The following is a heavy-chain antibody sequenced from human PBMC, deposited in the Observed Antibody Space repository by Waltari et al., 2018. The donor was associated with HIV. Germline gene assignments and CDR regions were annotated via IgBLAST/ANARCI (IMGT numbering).Heavy chain of an antibody. CDR2: FDPEDGET. CDR1: GYTLTELS. Sequence: QVQLVQSGAEVKKPGASVKVSCKVSGYTLTELSRHWVRQAPGKGLEWRGGFDPEDGETIYAQKFQGRVTMTEDTSTDTAYMELSSLRSEDTAVYYCATDFRHYDSSGYGGAFDIWGQGTMVTVSS. V-gene: IGHV1-24*01. CDR3: ATDFRHYDSSGYGGAFDI. J-gene: IGHJ3*02. D-gene: IGHD3-22*01.